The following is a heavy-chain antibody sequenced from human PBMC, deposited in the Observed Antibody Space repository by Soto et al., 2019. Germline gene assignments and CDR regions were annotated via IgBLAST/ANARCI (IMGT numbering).Heavy chain of an antibody. CDR3: SRRARPDFYYMVF. Sequence: GGSLRLSCAASGCTLSGYAMDWVRQAPGKGLEYVSGISSNGVGTYYANSVQGRFTISRDNSKNTVYLQMGSLRPEDMAVYYCSRRARPDFYYMVFWGTGTTVTVSS. CDR1: GCTLSGYA. J-gene: IGHJ6*03. D-gene: IGHD6-6*01. V-gene: IGHV3-64*01. CDR2: ISSNGVGT.